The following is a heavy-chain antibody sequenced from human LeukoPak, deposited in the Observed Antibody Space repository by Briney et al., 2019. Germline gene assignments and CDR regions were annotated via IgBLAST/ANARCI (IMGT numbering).Heavy chain of an antibody. CDR1: GYTFTGYY. J-gene: IGHJ4*02. CDR2: INPNSGGT. Sequence: ASVKVSCKASGYTFTGYYMHWVRQAPGQGLEWMGWINPNSGGTNYAQKFQGRVTMTRDTSISTAYMELSRLRSDDTAVYYCARDPEIFGVVITEGYFDYWGQGTLVTVSS. V-gene: IGHV1-2*02. CDR3: ARDPEIFGVVITEGYFDY. D-gene: IGHD3-3*01.